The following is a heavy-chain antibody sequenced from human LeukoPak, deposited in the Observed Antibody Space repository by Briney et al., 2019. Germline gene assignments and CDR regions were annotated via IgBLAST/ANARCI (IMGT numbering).Heavy chain of an antibody. V-gene: IGHV1-46*01. J-gene: IGHJ3*02. D-gene: IGHD3-22*01. CDR3: ARDGRSSGWGAFDI. CDR1: GYTFTSYG. Sequence: ASVKVSCKASGYTFTSYGISWVRQAPGQGLEWMGIINPSGDNTWYAQKFQGRVTMTRDMATSTDYMELRSLRSDDTAVYYCARDGRSSGWGAFDIWGQGTMVTVSS. CDR2: INPSGDNT.